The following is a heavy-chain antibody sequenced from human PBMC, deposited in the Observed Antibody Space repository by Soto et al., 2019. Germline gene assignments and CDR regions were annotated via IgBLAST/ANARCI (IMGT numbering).Heavy chain of an antibody. CDR2: IYYSGST. CDR1: GGSISSGGYY. D-gene: IGHD3-16*01. V-gene: IGHV4-31*03. J-gene: IGHJ3*01. Sequence: QVQLQESGPGLVKPSQTLSLTCTVSGGSISSGGYYWSWIRQHPGKGLEWIGYIYYSGSTYYNPSPKIRVTIQEAALKTQFPRMVGSGTAGATAVYYWGRGGGDWAARAVAFDSGAKGKMVPVSS. CDR3: GRGGGDWAARAVAFDS.